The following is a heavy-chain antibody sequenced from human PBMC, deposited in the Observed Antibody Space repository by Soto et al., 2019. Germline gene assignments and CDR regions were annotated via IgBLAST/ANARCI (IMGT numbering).Heavy chain of an antibody. CDR1: GFTFDSAW. CDR3: ATEFGYSSGQNDN. D-gene: IGHD6-19*01. Sequence: EVQLVESGGGLVKPGGSLRLSCAAYGFTFDSAWMSWVRQAPGKGLEWVGRLKGKSVGGTTDYAAPVTGRFTISSDDSKNTLYLQMNSLKSEDTAVYYCATEFGYSSGQNDNWGQGTLVTVSS. J-gene: IGHJ4*02. CDR2: LKGKSVGGTT. V-gene: IGHV3-15*07.